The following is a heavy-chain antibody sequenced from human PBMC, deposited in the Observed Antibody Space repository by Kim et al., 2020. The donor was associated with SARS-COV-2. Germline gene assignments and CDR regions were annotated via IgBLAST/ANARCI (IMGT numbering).Heavy chain of an antibody. CDR2: NT. V-gene: IGHV1-18*01. Sequence: NTNYAQKLQGRVTMTTDTSTSTAYMELRSLRSDDTAVYYCAREDQNWFDPWGQGTLVTVSS. CDR3: AREDQNWFDP. J-gene: IGHJ5*02.